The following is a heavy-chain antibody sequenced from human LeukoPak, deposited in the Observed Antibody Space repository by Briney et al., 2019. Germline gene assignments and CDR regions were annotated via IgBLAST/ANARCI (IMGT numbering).Heavy chain of an antibody. Sequence: GGSLRVSYAASAFTSTSNYMSSVRQAPPNVLEWVSVIYSGGSTYYADSVKGRFTISRDNSKNTLYRQMNSLRAEDTAVYYCARDDGEFDYWGQGTLVTVSS. CDR1: AFTSTSNY. V-gene: IGHV3-53*01. CDR2: IYSGGST. J-gene: IGHJ4*02. CDR3: ARDDGEFDY.